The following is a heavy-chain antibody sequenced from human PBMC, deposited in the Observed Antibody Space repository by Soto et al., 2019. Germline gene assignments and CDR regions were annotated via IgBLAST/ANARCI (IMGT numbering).Heavy chain of an antibody. CDR3: AKIPGGFFLGYCSSTSCYTRPWFDP. CDR1: GFTFSSYA. CDR2: ISGSGGST. Sequence: PGGSLRLSCAASGFTFSSYAMSWVRQAPGKGLEWVSAISGSGGSTYYADSVKGRFTISRDNSKNTLYLQMNSLRAEDTAVYYCAKIPGGFFLGYCSSTSCYTRPWFDPWGQGTLVTVSS. D-gene: IGHD2-2*02. V-gene: IGHV3-23*01. J-gene: IGHJ5*02.